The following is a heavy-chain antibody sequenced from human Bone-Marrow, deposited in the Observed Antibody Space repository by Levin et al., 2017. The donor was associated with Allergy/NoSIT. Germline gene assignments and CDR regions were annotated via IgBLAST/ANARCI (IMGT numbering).Heavy chain of an antibody. CDR3: ARGNVLRYFDWLLGLDY. V-gene: IGHV3-33*01. CDR2: IWYDGSNK. J-gene: IGHJ4*02. Sequence: GESLKISCAASGFTFSSYGMHWVRQAPGKGLEWVAVIWYDGSNKYYADSVKGRFTISRDNSKNTLYLQMNSLRAEDTAVYYCARGNVLRYFDWLLGLDYWGQGTLVTVSS. D-gene: IGHD3-9*01. CDR1: GFTFSSYG.